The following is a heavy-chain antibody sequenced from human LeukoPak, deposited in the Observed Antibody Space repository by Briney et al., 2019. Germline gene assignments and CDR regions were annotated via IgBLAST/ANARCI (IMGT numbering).Heavy chain of an antibody. V-gene: IGHV1-18*01. CDR3: ARGAGSYGDYSLWLGY. Sequence: ASVKVSCKASGYTFSGYGFSWVRQAPGQGLEWMGWVSAYNGNIIYAQSYQGRVTMTTDTSTSTAYMELRSLRPDDTAVYYCARGAGSYGDYSLWLGYWGQGTLVTVSS. CDR1: GYTFSGYG. J-gene: IGHJ4*02. D-gene: IGHD4-17*01. CDR2: VSAYNGNI.